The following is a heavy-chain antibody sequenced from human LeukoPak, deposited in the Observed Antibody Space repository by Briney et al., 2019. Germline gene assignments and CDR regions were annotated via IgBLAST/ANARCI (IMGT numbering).Heavy chain of an antibody. CDR2: IYSGGNT. V-gene: IGHV3-53*01. Sequence: GGSLRPSCAASGFTVSSNYMSWVRQAPGKGLEWVSIIYSGGNTYYADSVKGRFPISRDNSKNTLYLQMNSLRAEDTAVYYCAKDSCSSTSCYFDYWGQGTLVTVSS. J-gene: IGHJ4*02. CDR3: AKDSCSSTSCYFDY. D-gene: IGHD2-2*01. CDR1: GFTVSSNY.